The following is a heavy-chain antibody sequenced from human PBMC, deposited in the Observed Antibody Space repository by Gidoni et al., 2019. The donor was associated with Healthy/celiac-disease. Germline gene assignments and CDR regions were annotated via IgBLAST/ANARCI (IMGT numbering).Heavy chain of an antibody. CDR2: ISGIGGPT. V-gene: IGHV3-23*01. CDR1: GFTVRSYA. D-gene: IGHD3-22*01. Sequence: EVQRLEYGGGWVQPGGSLRHACAAAGFTVRSYAMSWVRQAPGKGLELVSGISGIGGPTYYADSVKVRFTISRDNSKNTLYLQMNSLSVDDTALYYCAKDPPGRLLISTFDYWGQGTLVTVSS. CDR3: AKDPPGRLLISTFDY. J-gene: IGHJ4*02.